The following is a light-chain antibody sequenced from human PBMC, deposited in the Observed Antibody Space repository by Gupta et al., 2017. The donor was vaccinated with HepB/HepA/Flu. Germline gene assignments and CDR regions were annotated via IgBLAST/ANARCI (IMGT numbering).Light chain of an antibody. J-gene: IGKJ4*01. V-gene: IGKV1-33*01. CDR3: QQYDNLPLT. CDR2: DAS. CDR1: QDISNY. Sequence: DIQMTHSPSSLSASVGDRVTITCQASQDISNYLNWYQQKPGKAPKLLIYDASNLETGVPTRISGSGSGTDFTFTISSLQPEDIATYYCQQYDNLPLTFGGGTKVEIK.